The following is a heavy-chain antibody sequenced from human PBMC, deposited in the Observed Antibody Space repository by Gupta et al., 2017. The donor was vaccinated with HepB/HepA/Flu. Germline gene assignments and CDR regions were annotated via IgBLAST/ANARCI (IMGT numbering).Heavy chain of an antibody. CDR2: IWYDGSNK. D-gene: IGHD6-19*01. Sequence: QVQLVESGGGVVQPGRSLRLSCAASGFTFRSYGMPWVRQAPGKGLEWVAVIWYDGSNKYYADSVKGRFTISRDNSKNTLYLQMNSLRAEDTAVYYCARMLSAVAGTIDYYYYYGMDVWGQGTTVTVSS. V-gene: IGHV3-33*01. CDR1: GFTFRSYG. J-gene: IGHJ6*02. CDR3: ARMLSAVAGTIDYYYYYGMDV.